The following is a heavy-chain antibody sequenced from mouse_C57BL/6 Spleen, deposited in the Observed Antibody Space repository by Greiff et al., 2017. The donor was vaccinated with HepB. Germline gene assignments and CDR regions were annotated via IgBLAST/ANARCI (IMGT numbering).Heavy chain of an antibody. CDR3: ARGITTVVVYAMDY. CDR2: IDPSDSET. V-gene: IGHV1-52*01. Sequence: QVQLQQSGAELVRPGSSVKLSCKASGYTFTSYWMHWVKQRPIQGLEWIGNIDPSDSETHYNQKFKDKATLTVDKSSSTAYMQLSSLTSEDSAVYYCARGITTVVVYAMDYWGQGTSVTVSS. D-gene: IGHD1-1*01. J-gene: IGHJ4*01. CDR1: GYTFTSYW.